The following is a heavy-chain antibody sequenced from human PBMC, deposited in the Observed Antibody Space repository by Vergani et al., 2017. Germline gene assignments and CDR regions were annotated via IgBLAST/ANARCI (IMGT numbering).Heavy chain of an antibody. J-gene: IGHJ3*02. Sequence: EVQLVESGGGLVKPGGSLRLSCAASGFTFSNAWMSWVRQAPGKGLEWVGRIKSKTDGGTTDYAAPVKGRFTISRDDSKNTLYLQMNSLRAEDTAVYYCAKDDYYDSSVMDAFDIWGQGTMVTVSS. V-gene: IGHV3-15*01. CDR2: IKSKTDGGTT. CDR3: AKDDYYDSSVMDAFDI. D-gene: IGHD3-22*01. CDR1: GFTFSNAW.